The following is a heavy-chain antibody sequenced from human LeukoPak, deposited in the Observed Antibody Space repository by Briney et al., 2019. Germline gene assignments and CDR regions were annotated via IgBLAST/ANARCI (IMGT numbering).Heavy chain of an antibody. V-gene: IGHV4-59*01. CDR3: ARARGWDSSFHFDY. D-gene: IGHD3-22*01. CDR1: GGSISSYY. J-gene: IGHJ4*02. Sequence: SEALSLTCTVSGGSISSYYWSWIRQPPGKGLEWIGYIYYSGSTNYNPSLKSRVTISVDTSKNQFSLKLSSVTAADTAVYYCARARGWDSSFHFDYWGQGTLVTVSS. CDR2: IYYSGST.